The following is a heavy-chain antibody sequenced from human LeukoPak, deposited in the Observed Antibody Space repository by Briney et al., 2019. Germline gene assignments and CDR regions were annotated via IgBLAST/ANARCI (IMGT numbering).Heavy chain of an antibody. CDR2: IKQDGSEK. J-gene: IGHJ4*02. CDR3: ARDWRTPGSPLDY. D-gene: IGHD5-12*01. V-gene: IGHV3-7*01. Sequence: PGGSLRLSCAASGFTFSSYWMSWVRQTPGKGLEWVANIKQDGSEKYYVDSVKGRFTIFRDNAKNSLYLRMNSLRAEDTAVYYCARDWRTPGSPLDYWGQGTLVTVSS. CDR1: GFTFSSYW.